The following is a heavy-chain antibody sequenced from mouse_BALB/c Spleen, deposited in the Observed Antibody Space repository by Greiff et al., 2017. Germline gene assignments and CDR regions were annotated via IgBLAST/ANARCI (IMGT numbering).Heavy chain of an antibody. CDR2: IWAGGST. V-gene: IGHV2-9*02. CDR3: ARNNYRYDSYYAMDY. D-gene: IGHD2-14*01. CDR1: GFSLTSYG. J-gene: IGHJ4*01. Sequence: QVQLKESGPGLVAPSQSLSITCTVSGFSLTSYGVHWVRQPPGKGLEWLGVIWAGGSTNYNSALMSRLSISKDNSKSQVFLKMNSLQANDTAIYYCARNNYRYDSYYAMDYWGQGTSVTVSS.